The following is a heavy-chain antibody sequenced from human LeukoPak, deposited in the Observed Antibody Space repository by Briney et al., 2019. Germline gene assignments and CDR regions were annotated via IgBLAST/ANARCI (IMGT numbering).Heavy chain of an antibody. J-gene: IGHJ3*02. CDR2: INPNSGGT. V-gene: IGHV1-2*02. Sequence: ASVKVSCKASGYTFTGYYMHWVRQAPGQGLEGMGGINPNSGGTNYAQKLQGRVTMTRDTSISTAYMELSRLRSDDTAVYYCAREILLGSRPHDAFDIWGQGTMVTVSS. CDR1: GYTFTGYY. D-gene: IGHD2-15*01. CDR3: AREILLGSRPHDAFDI.